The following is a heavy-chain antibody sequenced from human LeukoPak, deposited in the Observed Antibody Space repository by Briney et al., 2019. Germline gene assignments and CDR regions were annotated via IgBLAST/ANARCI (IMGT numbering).Heavy chain of an antibody. Sequence: SVKVSCKASGGTLTKYSLTWVRQAPGLGLEWMGRILPALNIANYAQKFQGRVTITADKTTNTVYMQLSSLRSEDTAVYYCATKDITVAGHWFDPWGQGTLVTVSS. CDR3: ATKDITVAGHWFDP. V-gene: IGHV1-69*02. CDR2: ILPALNIA. D-gene: IGHD6-19*01. J-gene: IGHJ5*02. CDR1: GGTLTKYS.